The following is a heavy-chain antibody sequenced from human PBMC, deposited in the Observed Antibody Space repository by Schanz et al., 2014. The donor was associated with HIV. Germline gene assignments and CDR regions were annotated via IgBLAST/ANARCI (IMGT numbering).Heavy chain of an antibody. CDR2: SSHDGSVK. CDR1: GFIFSNYG. Sequence: QVHLVESGGGVVQPGRSLRLSCVGSGFIFSNYGIHWVRQAPGKGLEWGAVSSHDGSVKFYGDSVKGRFTISRDTFKNTVYLQMNSLRAEDTAVYYCAKVATWDYYGMDVWGQGTTVTVSS. V-gene: IGHV3-30*18. CDR3: AKVATWDYYGMDV. J-gene: IGHJ6*02.